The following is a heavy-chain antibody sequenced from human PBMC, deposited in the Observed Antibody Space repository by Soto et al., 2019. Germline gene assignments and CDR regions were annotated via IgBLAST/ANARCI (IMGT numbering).Heavy chain of an antibody. Sequence: GGSLRLSCAASGFTFSSYGMHWVRQAPGKGLEWVAVIWYDGSNKYYAESVRGRFSISRDNSQNTLFLQMKRLTVDDTAIYYCAAPRDEYGSGVSWFTYGMDIWGQGTTVTVSS. V-gene: IGHV3-33*01. J-gene: IGHJ6*02. CDR3: AAPRDEYGSGVSWFTYGMDI. CDR1: GFTFSSYG. CDR2: IWYDGSNK. D-gene: IGHD3-10*01.